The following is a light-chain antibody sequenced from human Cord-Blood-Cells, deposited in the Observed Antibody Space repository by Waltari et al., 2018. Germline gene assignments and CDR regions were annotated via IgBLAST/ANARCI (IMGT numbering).Light chain of an antibody. V-gene: IGKV3-15*01. J-gene: IGKJ1*01. CDR2: GAS. CDR1: QSVSSN. CDR3: QQYNNWPRT. Sequence: EIVMTQSPATLSVSPGERATLSCRTSQSVSSNLAWYQQKPGQAPRLLSYGASTRATGIPARFSGRGSGTEFTLTISSLQSEDFAVYYCQQYNNWPRTFGQGTKVEIK.